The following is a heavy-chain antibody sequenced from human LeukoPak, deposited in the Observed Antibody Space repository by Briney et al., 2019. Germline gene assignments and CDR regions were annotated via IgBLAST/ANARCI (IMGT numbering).Heavy chain of an antibody. Sequence: GGSLRLSCAASGFTFSSYSMNWVRQAPGKGLEWVSSISSSSSYIYYADSVKGRFTISRDNAKNSLYLQMNSLRAEDTAVYYCARSTHYDSSGYNFDYWGQETLVTVSS. CDR2: ISSSSSYI. D-gene: IGHD3-22*01. V-gene: IGHV3-21*01. J-gene: IGHJ4*02. CDR1: GFTFSSYS. CDR3: ARSTHYDSSGYNFDY.